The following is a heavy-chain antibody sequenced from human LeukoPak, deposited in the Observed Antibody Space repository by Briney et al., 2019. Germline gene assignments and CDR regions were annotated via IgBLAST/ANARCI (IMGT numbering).Heavy chain of an antibody. D-gene: IGHD6-19*01. CDR3: ARDLGISGWYAPPLGYFDS. CDR2: INPKSGGT. J-gene: IGHJ4*02. V-gene: IGHV1-2*02. Sequence: WASVKVSCKASGYTFTGYCMHWVRQAPGQGLEWMGWINPKSGGTNYAQKFQGRVTMTRDTSTSTKYMGLSRLRSDATAVYYCARDLGISGWYAPPLGYFDSWGQGTLVTVSS. CDR1: GYTFTGYC.